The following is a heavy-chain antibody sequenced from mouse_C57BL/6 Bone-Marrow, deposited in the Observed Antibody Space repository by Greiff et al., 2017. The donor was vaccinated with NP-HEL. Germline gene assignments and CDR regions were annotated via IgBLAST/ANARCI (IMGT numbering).Heavy chain of an antibody. D-gene: IGHD1-1*01. CDR2: INTGSGCS. CDR1: GYAFTNYL. CDR3: ARELRWYFDV. V-gene: IGHV1-54*01. Sequence: QVQLQQSGAELVRPGTSVKVSCKASGYAFTNYLIEWVKQRPGQGLEWIGVINTGSGCSNYNEEFKDKATLTADPSSRTAFMHLSSLTSEDSAVYFCARELRWYFDVWGTGTTVTVSS. J-gene: IGHJ1*03.